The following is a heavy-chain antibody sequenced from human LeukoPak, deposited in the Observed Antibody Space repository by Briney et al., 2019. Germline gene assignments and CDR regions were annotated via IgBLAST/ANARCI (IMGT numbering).Heavy chain of an antibody. CDR2: ICYDGSNK. CDR1: RFSFISHG. CDR3: ARDRSGWYKDAFDI. Sequence: PWGSLRLSRASSRFSFISHGLHGVRQGPGKGLEWEAFICYDGSNKYYGDSVKGRFTISRDNAKNTLYLQMNNLTVEDTALYYCARDRSGWYKDAFDIWGQGTMVTVSS. V-gene: IGHV3-30*02. D-gene: IGHD6-19*01. J-gene: IGHJ3*02.